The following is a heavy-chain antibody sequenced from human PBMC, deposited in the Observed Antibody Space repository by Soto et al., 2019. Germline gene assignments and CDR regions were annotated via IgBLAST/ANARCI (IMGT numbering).Heavy chain of an antibody. CDR2: IDPSDSYT. V-gene: IGHV5-10-1*01. Sequence: PGESLKISCKGSGYSFTSYWISWVRQMPGKGLEWMGRIDPSDSYTNYSPSFQGHVTISADKSISTAYLQWSSLKASDTAMYYCAGRGYSSGCYDYYYGMEVWGKGTTVTVSS. CDR1: GYSFTSYW. CDR3: AGRGYSSGCYDYYYGMEV. D-gene: IGHD6-19*01. J-gene: IGHJ6*04.